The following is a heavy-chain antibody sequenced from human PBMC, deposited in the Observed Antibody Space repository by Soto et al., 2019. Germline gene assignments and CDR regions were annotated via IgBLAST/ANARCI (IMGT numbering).Heavy chain of an antibody. D-gene: IGHD6-13*01. Sequence: PGGSLRLSCAASGFTFSSYGMHWVRQAPGKGLEWVAVIWYDGSNKYYADSVKGRFTISRDNSKNTLYLQMNSLRAEDTAVYYCARGSSWYLMYGAFDIWGQGTMVTVSS. CDR3: ARGSSWYLMYGAFDI. V-gene: IGHV3-33*01. CDR1: GFTFSSYG. CDR2: IWYDGSNK. J-gene: IGHJ3*02.